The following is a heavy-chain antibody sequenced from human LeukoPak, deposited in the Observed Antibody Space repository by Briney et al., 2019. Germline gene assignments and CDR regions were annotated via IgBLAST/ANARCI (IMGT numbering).Heavy chain of an antibody. Sequence: SETLSLACAVYGGSFSGYYWSWIRQPPGKGLEWIGEINHSGSTNYNPSLKSRVTISVDTSKNQFSLKLSSVTAADTAVYYCARGRGIVATISRYYYYYYMDVWGKGTTVTVSS. J-gene: IGHJ6*03. V-gene: IGHV4-34*01. CDR1: GGSFSGYY. CDR2: INHSGST. D-gene: IGHD5-12*01. CDR3: ARGRGIVATISRYYYYYYMDV.